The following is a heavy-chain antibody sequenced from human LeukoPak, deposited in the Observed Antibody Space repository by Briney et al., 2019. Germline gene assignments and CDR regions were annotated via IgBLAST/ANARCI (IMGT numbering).Heavy chain of an antibody. CDR1: GYTFTSYY. CDR3: ARGVVRGGWYHLFDY. J-gene: IGHJ4*02. Sequence: ASVKVSCKASGYTFTSYYMHWVRQAPGQGLEWMAWMNPNSGNTGYAQKFQGRVTITRNTSISTAYMELSSLRSEDTAVYYCARGVVRGGWYHLFDYWGQGTLVTVSS. CDR2: MNPNSGNT. D-gene: IGHD6-19*01. V-gene: IGHV1-8*03.